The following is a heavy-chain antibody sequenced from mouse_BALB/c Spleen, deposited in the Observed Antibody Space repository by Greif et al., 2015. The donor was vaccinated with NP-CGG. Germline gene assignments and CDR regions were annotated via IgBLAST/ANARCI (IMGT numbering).Heavy chain of an antibody. CDR3: ARREGYGYDY. Sequence: EVKVVESGGGLVKPGGSLKLSCAASGFTFSSYAMSWVRQTPEKRLEWVATISSGGSYTYYPDSVKGRFTISRDNAKNTLYLQMSSLRSEDTAMYYCARREGYGYDYWGQGTTLTVSS. J-gene: IGHJ2*01. CDR2: ISSGGSYT. V-gene: IGHV5-9-1*01. D-gene: IGHD2-2*01. CDR1: GFTFSSYA.